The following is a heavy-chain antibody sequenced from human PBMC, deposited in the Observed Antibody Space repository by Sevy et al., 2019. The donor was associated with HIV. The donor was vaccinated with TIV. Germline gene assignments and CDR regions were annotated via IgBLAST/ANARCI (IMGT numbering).Heavy chain of an antibody. Sequence: ASVQVSCKASGYTFTSYDINWVRQATGQGLEWMGWMNPNSGNTGYAQKFQGRVTMTRNTSISTAYMELSSLRSEDTAVYYCARGRGQLESGDIDYWGQGTLVTVSS. CDR1: GYTFTSYD. J-gene: IGHJ4*02. V-gene: IGHV1-8*01. D-gene: IGHD6-6*01. CDR2: MNPNSGNT. CDR3: ARGRGQLESGDIDY.